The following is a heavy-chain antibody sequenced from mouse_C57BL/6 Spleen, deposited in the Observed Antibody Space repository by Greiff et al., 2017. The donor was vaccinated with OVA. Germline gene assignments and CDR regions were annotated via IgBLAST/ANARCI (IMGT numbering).Heavy chain of an antibody. CDR3: ARRGDYYGNQCGFAY. J-gene: IGHJ3*01. V-gene: IGHV1-39*01. CDR2: INPKYGTT. D-gene: IGHD2-1*01. CDR1: GYSFTDYN. Sequence: EVQLQQSGPELVKPGALVKISCKASGYSFTDYNMNWVKQSNGKSLEWIGVINPKYGTTSYNQKFKGKATLTVDQSSSTAYMQLNSLTSDDSAVYYCARRGDYYGNQCGFAYWGQGTLVTVSA.